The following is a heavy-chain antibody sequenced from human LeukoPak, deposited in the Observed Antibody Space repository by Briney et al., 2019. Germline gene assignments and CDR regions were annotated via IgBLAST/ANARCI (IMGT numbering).Heavy chain of an antibody. D-gene: IGHD2-21*01. CDR3: ASYLPGGGDGNWFDP. V-gene: IGHV1-46*03. Sequence: GASVKVSCKASGYTFTSYYMHWVRQAPGQGLEWMGIINPSGGSTGYAQKFQGRVTMTRDTSTSTVYMELSSLRSEDTAVYYCASYLPGGGDGNWFDPWGQGTLVTVSS. CDR1: GYTFTSYY. CDR2: INPSGGST. J-gene: IGHJ5*02.